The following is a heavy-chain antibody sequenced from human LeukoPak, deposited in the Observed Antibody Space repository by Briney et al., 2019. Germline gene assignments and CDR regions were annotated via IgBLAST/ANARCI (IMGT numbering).Heavy chain of an antibody. CDR1: GGSISSYY. CDR3: ARVVSGGYCSGGSCPNWFDP. Sequence: SETLSLTCTVSGGSISSYYWSWIRQPPGKGLEWIGYIYYSGSTNYNPSLKSRVTMSVDTSKNQFSLKLSSVTAADTAVYYCARVVSGGYCSGGSCPNWFDPWGQGTLVTVSS. CDR2: IYYSGST. D-gene: IGHD2-15*01. J-gene: IGHJ5*02. V-gene: IGHV4-59*01.